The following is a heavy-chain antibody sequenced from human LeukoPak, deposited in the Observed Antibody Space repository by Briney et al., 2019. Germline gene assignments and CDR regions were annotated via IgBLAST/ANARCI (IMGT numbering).Heavy chain of an antibody. V-gene: IGHV3-7*05. Sequence: GGSLRLSCAASGFTFSNYGMHRVRQAPGKGLEWVANIKQDGSEEVYVDSVKGRFTISRDNAKNSLFLQMNTLRAEDTAVYYCARDPYSSTWSYGMDVWGQGTTVTVSS. D-gene: IGHD6-6*01. CDR3: ARDPYSSTWSYGMDV. J-gene: IGHJ6*02. CDR1: GFTFSNYG. CDR2: IKQDGSEE.